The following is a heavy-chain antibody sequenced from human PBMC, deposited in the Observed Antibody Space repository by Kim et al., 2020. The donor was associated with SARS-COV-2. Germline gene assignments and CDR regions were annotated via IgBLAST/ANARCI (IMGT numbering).Heavy chain of an antibody. J-gene: IGHJ1*01. V-gene: IGHV4-34*01. CDR3: ASGPPAVCHYKCFQL. Sequence: KPSLKSRVNISVDTSKNRFSLKLSSVTAADTAVYYCASGPPAVCHYKCFQLWGQGTMVTVSS. D-gene: IGHD3-10*01.